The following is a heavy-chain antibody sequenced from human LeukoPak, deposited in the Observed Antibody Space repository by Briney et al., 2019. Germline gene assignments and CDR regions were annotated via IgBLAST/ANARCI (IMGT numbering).Heavy chain of an antibody. V-gene: IGHV3-21*01. J-gene: IGHJ5*02. CDR2: ISSSSSYI. CDR3: AGDPFLYINYGGGGFAP. CDR1: GFTFSSYS. Sequence: GGSLRLSCAASGFTFSSYSMNWVRQAPGKGLEWVSSISSSSSYIYYADSVKGRFTISRDNAKNSLYLQMNSLRAEDTAVYYCAGDPFLYINYGGGGFAPGGKEPLVTVSS. D-gene: IGHD4-17*01.